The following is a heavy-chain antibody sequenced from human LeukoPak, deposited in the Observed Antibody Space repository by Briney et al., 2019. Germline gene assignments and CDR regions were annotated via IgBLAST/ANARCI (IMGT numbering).Heavy chain of an antibody. CDR3: ARDGRLWYYGMDV. CDR2: ICSGGST. D-gene: IGHD2-21*01. V-gene: IGHV3-53*01. J-gene: IGHJ6*02. Sequence: GGSLRLSCAASGFTVSSNYMSWVRQAPGKGLEWVSVICSGGSTYYADSVKGRFTISRDNSKNTLYLQMNSLRAEDTAVYYCARDGRLWYYGMDVWGQGTTVTVSS. CDR1: GFTVSSNY.